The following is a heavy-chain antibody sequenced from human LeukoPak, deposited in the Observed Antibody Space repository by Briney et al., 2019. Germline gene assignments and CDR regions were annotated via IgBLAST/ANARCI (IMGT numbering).Heavy chain of an antibody. V-gene: IGHV4-59*01. CDR2: IYYCGST. Sequence: SETLSLTCTVSGGSISSYYWSWIRQPPGKGLEWIGYIYYCGSTNYNPSLKSRVTISVDTSKNQFSLKLSSVTAADAAVYYCARSHEYCSGGSCYPLTFDYWGQGTLVTVSS. CDR1: GGSISSYY. CDR3: ARSHEYCSGGSCYPLTFDY. J-gene: IGHJ4*02. D-gene: IGHD2-15*01.